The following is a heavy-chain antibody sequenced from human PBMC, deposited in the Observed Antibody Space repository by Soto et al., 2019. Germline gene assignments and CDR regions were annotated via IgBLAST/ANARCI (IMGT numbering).Heavy chain of an antibody. CDR3: AGEYVDKEGTSKVGLGS. J-gene: IGHJ4*02. Sequence: QVQLVQSGAEVKKPGASVKVSCKASGYTFTSYDINWVRQATGQGREWMGWMNPNSGNTGYAQKLQGRVNMTRNTGRSTAYMEMCRNRLEVTVVYYSAGEYVDKEGTSKVGLGSWGQGTLVTVSS. CDR2: MNPNSGNT. CDR1: GYTFTSYD. V-gene: IGHV1-8*01. D-gene: IGHD5-12*01.